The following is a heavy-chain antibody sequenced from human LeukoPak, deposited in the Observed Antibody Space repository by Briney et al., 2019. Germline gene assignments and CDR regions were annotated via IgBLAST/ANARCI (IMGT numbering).Heavy chain of an antibody. CDR3: ARDWVAGVPFDAFDI. CDR2: IKEDGSEK. J-gene: IGHJ3*02. D-gene: IGHD3-10*01. Sequence: GGSLRLSCVTSGFTLSNYWMSWVRQAPGKGLEWVANIKEDGSEKYYVGSVKGRFTISRDNAKNSLYLHMDSLTAEDTAIYYCARDWVAGVPFDAFDIWGQGTMVSVSS. CDR1: GFTLSNYW. V-gene: IGHV3-7*01.